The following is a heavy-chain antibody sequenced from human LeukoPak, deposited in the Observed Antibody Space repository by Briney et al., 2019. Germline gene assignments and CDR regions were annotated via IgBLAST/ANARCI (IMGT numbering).Heavy chain of an antibody. V-gene: IGHV3-7*01. J-gene: IGHJ4*02. CDR1: GFTFSSYW. Sequence: GGSLRLSCAASGFTFSSYWMSWVRQAPGKGLEWVANIKQDGSEKYYVDSVKGRFTISRDNAKNSLFLQMNSLRAEDTAVYYCAKDKGYSYGYGYFDYWGQGTLVTVSS. CDR3: AKDKGYSYGYGYFDY. D-gene: IGHD5-18*01. CDR2: IKQDGSEK.